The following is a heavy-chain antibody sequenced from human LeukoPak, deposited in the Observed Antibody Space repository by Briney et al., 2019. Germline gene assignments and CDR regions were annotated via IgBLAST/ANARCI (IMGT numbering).Heavy chain of an antibody. D-gene: IGHD5-18*01. CDR1: GFTFSDYY. V-gene: IGHV3-11*04. CDR2: ISGSGSTK. J-gene: IGHJ5*02. CDR3: VRVADTNRFDP. Sequence: SGGSLRLSCAASGFTFSDYYMSWIRQAPGKGLEWVSHISGSGSTKIYADSVKGRFTISRDNAENSLYLQMSSLRAEDTAVYYCVRVADTNRFDPWGQGALVTVSS.